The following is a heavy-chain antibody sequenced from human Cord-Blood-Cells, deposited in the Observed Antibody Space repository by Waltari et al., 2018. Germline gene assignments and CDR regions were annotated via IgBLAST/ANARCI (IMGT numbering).Heavy chain of an antibody. CDR2: ISAYNGNT. J-gene: IGHJ6*03. V-gene: IGHV1-18*04. Sequence: QVQLVQSGAEVKKPGASVKVSCKASGYTFTSYGISWVRQATGQGLEWMGWISAYNGNTNYAQKLQGRVTMTTDTSTSTAYMELRSLRSDDTAVYYCARGVGDYGSGSYYYYYYMDVWGKGTTVTVSS. CDR1: GYTFTSYG. D-gene: IGHD3-10*01. CDR3: ARGVGDYGSGSYYYYYYMDV.